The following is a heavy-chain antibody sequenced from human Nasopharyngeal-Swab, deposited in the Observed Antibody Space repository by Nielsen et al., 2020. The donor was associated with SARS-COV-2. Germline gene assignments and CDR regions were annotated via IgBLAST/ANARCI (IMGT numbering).Heavy chain of an antibody. D-gene: IGHD3-3*01. CDR2: TFSNDEK. CDR3: ARIQTESTIFGVVIHPFDY. V-gene: IGHV2-26*01. Sequence: SGPTLVKPTETLTLTCTDPGFSHSNARMGVSWIRQPTGKALEWLAHTFSNDEKSYSTSLKSRLTISKDTSKSQVVLTMTNMDPVDTATYYCARIQTESTIFGVVIHPFDYWGQGTLVTVSS. CDR1: GFSHSNARMG. J-gene: IGHJ4*02.